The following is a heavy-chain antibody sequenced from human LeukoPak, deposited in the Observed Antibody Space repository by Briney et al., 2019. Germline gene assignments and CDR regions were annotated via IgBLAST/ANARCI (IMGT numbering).Heavy chain of an antibody. Sequence: GGSLRLSCAASGFTFSSYGMHWVRQAPGKGLEWVAVISYDGSNKYYADSVKGRFTISRDNSKNTLHLQMNSLRAENTAVYYCAKNYGLWAFFDYWAREPLVTVSS. CDR1: GFTFSSYG. CDR3: AKNYGLWAFFDY. V-gene: IGHV3-30*18. D-gene: IGHD5-18*01. J-gene: IGHJ4*02. CDR2: ISYDGSNK.